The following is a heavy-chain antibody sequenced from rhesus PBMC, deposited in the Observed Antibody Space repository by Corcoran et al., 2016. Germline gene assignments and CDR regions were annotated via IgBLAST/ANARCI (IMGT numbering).Heavy chain of an antibody. Sequence: QVQLQESGPGVVKPSETLSLTCAVSGGSISDSYWWSWISQPPGKGLEWIGYIYGSRTSTNYNHSLKSRVTISKDTSKNQVSVKLSAVTAADTAVYYCARGHWRVPYVDYWGQGVLVTVSS. CDR1: GGSISDSYW. V-gene: IGHV4S10*01. D-gene: IGHD3-22*01. CDR2: IYGSRTST. CDR3: ARGHWRVPYVDY. J-gene: IGHJ4*01.